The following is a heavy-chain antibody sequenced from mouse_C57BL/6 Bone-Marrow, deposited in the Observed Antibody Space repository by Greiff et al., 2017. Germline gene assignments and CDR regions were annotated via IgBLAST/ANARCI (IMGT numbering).Heavy chain of an antibody. D-gene: IGHD1-1*01. CDR1: GYTFTSYG. CDR3: ASDYYGSSRFAY. J-gene: IGHJ3*01. V-gene: IGHV1-81*01. Sequence: QVQLQQSGAELARPGASVKLSCKASGYTFTSYGISWVKQRTGQGLEWIGEIYPRSGNTYYNEKFNGKATLTADKSSSTAYMELRSLTSEDSAVYCCASDYYGSSRFAYWGQGTPVTVSA. CDR2: IYPRSGNT.